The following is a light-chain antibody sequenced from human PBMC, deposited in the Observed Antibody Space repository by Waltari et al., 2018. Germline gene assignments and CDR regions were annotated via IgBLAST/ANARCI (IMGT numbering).Light chain of an antibody. Sequence: QSILYSSNDKNYLAWYQQKPGQPPKLLIYWSSTRESGVPDRFSGSGSGTDFTLTISSLQAEDVAVYYCQQYYRSRTFGQGTKVEIK. CDR3: QQYYRSRT. CDR1: QSILYSSNDKNY. CDR2: WSS. V-gene: IGKV4-1*01. J-gene: IGKJ1*01.